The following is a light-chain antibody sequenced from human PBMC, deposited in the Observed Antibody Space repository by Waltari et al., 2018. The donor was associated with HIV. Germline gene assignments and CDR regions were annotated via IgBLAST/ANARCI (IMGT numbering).Light chain of an antibody. CDR1: QSVSSN. CDR2: GAS. Sequence: IVMTQSPATLSVSPGERATLSCRASQSVSSNFAGYQQKPGQAPRLLNDGASTRATVIPARFRGSGSGTEFPLTISSLQSEDFAVYGCQQYNNWPPLTCGGGTKVASK. V-gene: IGKV3-15*01. CDR3: QQYNNWPPLT. J-gene: IGKJ4*01.